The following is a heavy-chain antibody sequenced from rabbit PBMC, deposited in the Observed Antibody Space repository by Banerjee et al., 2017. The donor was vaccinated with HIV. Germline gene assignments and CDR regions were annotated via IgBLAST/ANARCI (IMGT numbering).Heavy chain of an antibody. Sequence: QEQLEESGGDLVKPGASLTLTCTASGFSFSSSYWISWVRQAPGKGLEWIGCIYAGSSGSTYYASWAKGRFTISKTSSTTVTLQMTSLTAADTATYFCASSVGYNYASFGLWGPGTLVTVS. D-gene: IGHD6-1*01. CDR2: IYAGSSGST. CDR1: GFSFSSSYW. V-gene: IGHV1S45*01. J-gene: IGHJ4*01. CDR3: ASSVGYNYASFGL.